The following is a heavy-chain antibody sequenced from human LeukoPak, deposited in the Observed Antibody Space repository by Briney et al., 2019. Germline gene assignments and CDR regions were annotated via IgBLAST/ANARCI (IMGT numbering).Heavy chain of an antibody. V-gene: IGHV3-48*03. Sequence: GGSLRLSCAASGFTFSSYEMNWVRQAPGKGLEWVSYISSSGSTIYYADSVKGRFTISRDNAKNSLYLQMNSLRAEDTAVYYCARDLGTVGFDYWGQGTLVTVSS. CDR2: ISSSGSTI. J-gene: IGHJ4*02. D-gene: IGHD2-15*01. CDR1: GFTFSSYE. CDR3: ARDLGTVGFDY.